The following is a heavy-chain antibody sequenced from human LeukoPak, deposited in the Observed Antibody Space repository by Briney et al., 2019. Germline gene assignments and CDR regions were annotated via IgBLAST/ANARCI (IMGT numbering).Heavy chain of an antibody. V-gene: IGHV4-31*03. CDR1: GDSITSGSYY. Sequence: SQTLSLTCTVSGDSITSGSYYWSWVRQHPRKGLEWIGYIYYSGSTYYNPSLKSRVSMSVDTSKNQFSLRLSSVTAADTAVYYCARDKVGIILYWGQGTLVTVSS. D-gene: IGHD2-21*01. CDR3: ARDKVGIILY. J-gene: IGHJ4*02. CDR2: IYYSGST.